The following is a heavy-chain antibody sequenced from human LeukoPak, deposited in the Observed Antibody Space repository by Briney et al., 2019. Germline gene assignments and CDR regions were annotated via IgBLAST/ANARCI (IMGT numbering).Heavy chain of an antibody. J-gene: IGHJ3*02. CDR1: GYTFTSYG. CDR3: ARKKFFDCFLDVFDM. D-gene: IGHD3/OR15-3a*01. Sequence: ASVKVSCKASGYTFTSYGISWVRQAPGQGLEWMGWISAYNGNTNYAQKLQGRVTMTTDTSTSTAYMELRSLRSDDTAVYYCARKKFFDCFLDVFDMGGKGKMFPV. CDR2: ISAYNGNT. V-gene: IGHV1-18*01.